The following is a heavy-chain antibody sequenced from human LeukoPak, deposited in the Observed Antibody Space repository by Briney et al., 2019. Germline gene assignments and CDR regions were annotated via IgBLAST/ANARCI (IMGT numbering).Heavy chain of an antibody. CDR3: ASCNDSSGYFAY. D-gene: IGHD3-22*01. Sequence: ASVKVSCRPSGYTFTDYAINWARQAPGQGLEYMGWVNTNTGNPTYAQGFTGRFVFSSDSSVSTAYLQITSLKADDSAIYFCASCNDSSGYFAYWGQGTLVTVSS. CDR2: VNTNTGNP. V-gene: IGHV7-4-1*02. CDR1: GYTFTDYA. J-gene: IGHJ4*02.